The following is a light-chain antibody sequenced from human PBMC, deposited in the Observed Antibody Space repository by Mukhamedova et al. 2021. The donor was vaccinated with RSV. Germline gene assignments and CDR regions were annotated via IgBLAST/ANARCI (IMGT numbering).Light chain of an antibody. V-gene: IGKV1-5*03. CDR3: QKCYSYSRR. J-gene: IGKJ1*01. CDR2: KAS. Sequence: WYQRRVHGKAPKLLIYKASSLESGVPSRFSGSGSGTEFTITINSLQPDDFATYFSQKCYSYSRRFGQGSKVESK.